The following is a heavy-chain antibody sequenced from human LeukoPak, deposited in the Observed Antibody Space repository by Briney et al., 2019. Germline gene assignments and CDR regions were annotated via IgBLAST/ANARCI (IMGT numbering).Heavy chain of an antibody. CDR2: FDPEDGET. CDR1: GYTLTELS. Sequence: ASVKVSCKVSGYTLTELSMHWVRQAPGKGLEWMGGFDPEDGETIYAQKFQGRVTMTEDTSTDTAYMELGSLRSEDTAVYYCATGWATGSSWSFDYWGQGTLVTVSS. CDR3: ATGWATGSSWSFDY. J-gene: IGHJ4*02. D-gene: IGHD6-13*01. V-gene: IGHV1-24*01.